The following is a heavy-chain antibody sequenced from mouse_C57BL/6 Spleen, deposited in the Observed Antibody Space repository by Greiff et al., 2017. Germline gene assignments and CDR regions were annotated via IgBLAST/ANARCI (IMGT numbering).Heavy chain of an antibody. Sequence: QVQLQQSGAELVKPGASVKLSCKASGYTFTSYWMQWVKQRPGQGLEWIGEIDPSDSYTNYNQKFKGKATLTVDTSSSTAYMQLSSLTSEDSAVYYCARKWDYDVSFAYWGQGTLVTVSA. CDR3: ARKWDYDVSFAY. V-gene: IGHV1-50*01. CDR2: IDPSDSYT. CDR1: GYTFTSYW. J-gene: IGHJ3*01. D-gene: IGHD2-4*01.